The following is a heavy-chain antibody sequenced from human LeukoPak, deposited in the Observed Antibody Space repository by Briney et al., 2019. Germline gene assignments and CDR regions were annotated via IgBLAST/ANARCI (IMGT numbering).Heavy chain of an antibody. CDR3: ASRAHFWSGPGG. Sequence: GGSLRLSCAASGFTFRSYSMNWVRQAPGKGLEWVANIKQDGSEKYYMDSVKGRFTISRDNAKNSLYLQMNSLRAEDTAVYYCASRAHFWSGPGGWGQGTLVTVSS. D-gene: IGHD3-3*02. J-gene: IGHJ4*02. V-gene: IGHV3-7*01. CDR1: GFTFRSYS. CDR2: IKQDGSEK.